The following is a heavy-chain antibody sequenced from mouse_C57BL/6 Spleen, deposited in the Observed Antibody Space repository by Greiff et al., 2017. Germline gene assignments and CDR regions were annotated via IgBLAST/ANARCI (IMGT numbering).Heavy chain of an antibody. D-gene: IGHD1-1*01. CDR3: TRTVVAFDY. CDR1: GYTFTDYE. CDR2: IDPETGGT. J-gene: IGHJ2*01. Sequence: VQLQQSGAELVRPGASVTLSCKASGYTFTDYEMHWVKQTPVHGLEWIGAIDPETGGTAYNQKFKGKAILTADKSSSTAYMELRSLTSEDSTVYYCTRTVVAFDYWGQGTTLTVSS. V-gene: IGHV1-15*01.